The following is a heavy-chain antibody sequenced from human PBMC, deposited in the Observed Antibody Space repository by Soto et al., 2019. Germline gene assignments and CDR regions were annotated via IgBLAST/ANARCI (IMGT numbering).Heavy chain of an antibody. J-gene: IGHJ6*02. CDR2: ISAAGDP. CDR3: ARTDRDFYGLDV. Sequence: EVQLVESGGGLVQPGGSLRLSCEASGFTFRNYDMHWVRQGTGKGLEWVSGISAAGDPDYADSVEGRFTISGENAQNSFFLQMNSLRVGATAVYYCARTDRDFYGLDVWGQGTTVIVSS. V-gene: IGHV3-13*05. CDR1: GFTFRNYD.